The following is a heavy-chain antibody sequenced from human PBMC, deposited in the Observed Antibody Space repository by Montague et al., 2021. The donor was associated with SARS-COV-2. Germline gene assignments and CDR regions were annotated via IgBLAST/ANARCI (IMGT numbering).Heavy chain of an antibody. CDR1: GRGIQARSYS. D-gene: IGHD3-22*01. J-gene: IGHJ3*02. Sequence: SETLSLTCSRPGRGIQARSYSAHVRTQLTTEGLEWIGGIYYSGSTYYNPSLKSRVTISVDTSKNQFSLKLSSVTAADTAVYYCASPTYYYDSSGSDAFDIWGQGTMVTVSS. CDR2: IYYSGST. V-gene: IGHV4-39*01. CDR3: ASPTYYYDSSGSDAFDI.